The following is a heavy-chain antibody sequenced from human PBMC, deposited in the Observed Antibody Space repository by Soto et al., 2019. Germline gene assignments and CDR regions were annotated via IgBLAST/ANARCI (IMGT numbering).Heavy chain of an antibody. CDR3: ARGRTVSSIGPLLV. CDR1: GYNFFDYG. D-gene: IGHD1-1*01. J-gene: IGHJ1*01. V-gene: IGHV1-18*01. Sequence: QIQLEQSGAEVKKPGASVKVSCKASGYNFFDYGVSWVRQAPGQGLEWMGWVSPKSGNTDYARKVQGRVTMTTDISTSTAYMELRGLISDDTGVYYCARGRTVSSIGPLLVWGQGTLVSVSS. CDR2: VSPKSGNT.